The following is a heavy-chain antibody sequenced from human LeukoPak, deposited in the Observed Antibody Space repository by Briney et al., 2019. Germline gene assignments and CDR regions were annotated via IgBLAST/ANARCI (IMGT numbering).Heavy chain of an antibody. CDR1: GYTFTSYD. CDR2: MNPYSGNT. Sequence: ASVKVSCKASGYTFTSYDINWVRQATGQGLEWMGWMNPYSGNTSYAQKFQGRVTMTRNTSISTAYMELSSLRSEDTAVYYCARAYCSSTSCYLHNWFDPWGQGTLVTVSS. V-gene: IGHV1-8*01. J-gene: IGHJ5*02. CDR3: ARAYCSSTSCYLHNWFDP. D-gene: IGHD2-2*01.